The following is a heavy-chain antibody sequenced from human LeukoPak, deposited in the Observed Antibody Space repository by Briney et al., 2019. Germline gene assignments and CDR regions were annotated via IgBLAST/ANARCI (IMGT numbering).Heavy chain of an antibody. CDR2: IGTAGDT. V-gene: IGHV3-13*01. CDR1: GFTFSSYD. Sequence: QSGGSLRLSCAASGFTFSSYDMHWVRQATGKGLEWVSAIGTAGDTYYPGSVKGRFTISRENAKNSLYLQMNSLRAEDTAVYYCAKFQANYYDSSGYGCFDYWGQGVLVTVSS. CDR3: AKFQANYYDSSGYGCFDY. D-gene: IGHD3-22*01. J-gene: IGHJ4*02.